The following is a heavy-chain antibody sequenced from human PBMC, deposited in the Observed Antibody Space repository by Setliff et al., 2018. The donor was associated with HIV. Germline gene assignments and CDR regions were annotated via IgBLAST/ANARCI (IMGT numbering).Heavy chain of an antibody. CDR3: ARVGGIELWNQAYFDY. V-gene: IGHV3-64*02. Sequence: GGSLRLSCAASGFTFSDYSMHWVRQAPGKGLEYVSVISGDGGTTFYEDSVKGRFTISRDNSKNTLYLQMGSLKSDDTAVYFCARVGGIELWNQAYFDYWGQGTLVTVSS. J-gene: IGHJ4*02. D-gene: IGHD1-1*01. CDR2: ISGDGGTT. CDR1: GFTFSDYS.